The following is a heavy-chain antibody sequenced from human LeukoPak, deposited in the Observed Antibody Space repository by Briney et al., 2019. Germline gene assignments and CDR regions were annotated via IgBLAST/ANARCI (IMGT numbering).Heavy chain of an antibody. CDR1: GGSISSSSYY. D-gene: IGHD6-19*01. CDR3: WRSGWYRGNWFDP. CDR2: IYYSGST. V-gene: IGHV4-39*07. Sequence: PSETLSLTCTVSGGSISSSSYYWGWIRQPPGKGLEWIGSIYYSGSTYYNPSLKSRVTISVDTSKNQFSLKLSSVTAADTAVYYCWRSGWYRGNWFDPWGQGTLVTVSS. J-gene: IGHJ5*02.